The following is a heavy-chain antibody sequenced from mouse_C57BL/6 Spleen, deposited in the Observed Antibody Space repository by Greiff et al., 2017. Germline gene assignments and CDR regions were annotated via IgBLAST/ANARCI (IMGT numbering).Heavy chain of an antibody. CDR3: ARQLRLGAMDY. V-gene: IGHV1-59*01. D-gene: IGHD3-2*02. Sequence: QVQLQQPGAELVRPGTSVKLSCKASGYTFTSYWMHWVKQRPGQGLEWIGVIDPSDSYTNYNQKFKGKATLTADTSSSTAYMQLSSLTSEDSAVYYCARQLRLGAMDYWGQGTSVTVSS. CDR1: GYTFTSYW. J-gene: IGHJ4*01. CDR2: IDPSDSYT.